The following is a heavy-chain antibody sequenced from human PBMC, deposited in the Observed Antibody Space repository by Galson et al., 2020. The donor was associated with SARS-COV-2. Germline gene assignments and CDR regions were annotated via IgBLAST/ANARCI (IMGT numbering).Heavy chain of an antibody. V-gene: IGHV3-33*01. CDR2: IFFDGSEK. D-gene: IGHD6-19*01. CDR1: GFTFSDHA. J-gene: IGHJ4*02. Sequence: GSLRLSCAASGFTFSDHAMHWVRQAPGKGLEWVALIFFDGSEKYYGDSVRGRFTISRDSSKNTVYLQMNNLRVDDTAVYYCARDGQSSRGWAFDYWGQGTLLTVSS. CDR3: ARDGQSSRGWAFDY.